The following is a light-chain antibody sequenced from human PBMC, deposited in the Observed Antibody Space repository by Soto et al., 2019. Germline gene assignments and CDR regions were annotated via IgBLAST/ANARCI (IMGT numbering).Light chain of an antibody. Sequence: DIQLTQSTSLLSASVGDRVTITCRASQGIRSYLAWYQQKPGKAPKLLIYAASTLQSGVPSRFSGSGSGTEFTLTISSLQPEDFATYYCQQLNSYPITFGQGTRLEIK. CDR2: AAS. CDR3: QQLNSYPIT. J-gene: IGKJ5*01. V-gene: IGKV1-9*01. CDR1: QGIRSY.